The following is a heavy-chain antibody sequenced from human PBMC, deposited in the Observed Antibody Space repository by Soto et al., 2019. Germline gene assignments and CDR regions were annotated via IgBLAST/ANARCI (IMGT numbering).Heavy chain of an antibody. D-gene: IGHD3-10*01. Sequence: TGGSLRLSCAASGFIFKMYWMHWVRQSPGKGLVWISRIYNDGTYSDYADSVRGRFTISRDNVNDTLYLQMNNLRAEDSGLYYCTRGPRPISTGTGAYWGQGTQVTV. J-gene: IGHJ4*02. V-gene: IGHV3-74*01. CDR3: TRGPRPISTGTGAY. CDR1: GFIFKMYW. CDR2: IYNDGTYS.